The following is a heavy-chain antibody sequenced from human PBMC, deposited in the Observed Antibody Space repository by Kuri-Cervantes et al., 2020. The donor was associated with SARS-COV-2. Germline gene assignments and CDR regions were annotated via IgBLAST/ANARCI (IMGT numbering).Heavy chain of an antibody. Sequence: GESLKISCAASGFTFSSYWIHWVRQPPGKWLVWVSRINTDGSSTSYGDSVKGRFTNSRDNANNTLYLQMNSLRADDSAVYYCARAFLRGGSDYWGQGTLVTVSS. V-gene: IGHV3-74*01. CDR2: INTDGSST. D-gene: IGHD1-26*01. CDR1: GFTFSSYW. CDR3: ARAFLRGGSDY. J-gene: IGHJ4*02.